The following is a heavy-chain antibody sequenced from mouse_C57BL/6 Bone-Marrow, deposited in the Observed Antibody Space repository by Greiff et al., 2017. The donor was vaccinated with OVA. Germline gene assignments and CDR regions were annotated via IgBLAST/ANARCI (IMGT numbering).Heavy chain of an antibody. V-gene: IGHV1-26*01. Sequence: VQLQQSGPELVKPGASVKISCKASGYTFTDYYMNWVKQSHGKSLEWIGDINPNNGGTSYNQKFKGKATLTVDKSSSTAYMELRSLTSEDSAVYYCARGLLRSYFDYWGQGTTLTVSS. CDR1: GYTFTDYY. CDR3: ARGLLRSYFDY. J-gene: IGHJ2*01. CDR2: INPNNGGT. D-gene: IGHD1-1*01.